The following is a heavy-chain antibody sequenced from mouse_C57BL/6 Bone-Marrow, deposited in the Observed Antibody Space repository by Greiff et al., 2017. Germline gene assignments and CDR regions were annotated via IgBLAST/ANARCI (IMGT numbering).Heavy chain of an antibody. CDR3: ARLGNYAMDY. V-gene: IGHV1-63*01. Sequence: QVQLKESGAELVRPGTSVKMSCKASGYTFTNYWIGWAKQRPGHGLEWIGDIYPGGGYTNYNEKCKGKATLTADKSSSTAYMQFSSLTAEDSAIYYCARLGNYAMDYWGQGTSVTVSS. J-gene: IGHJ4*01. CDR2: IYPGGGYT. CDR1: GYTFTNYW.